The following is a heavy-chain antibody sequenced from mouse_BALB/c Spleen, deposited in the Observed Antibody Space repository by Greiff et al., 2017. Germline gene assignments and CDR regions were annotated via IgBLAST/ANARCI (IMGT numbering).Heavy chain of an antibody. CDR3: ARVGDLGLLNAMDY. D-gene: IGHD1-1*01. CDR1: GYSFTGYT. J-gene: IGHJ4*01. V-gene: IGHV1-18*01. CDR2: INPYNGGT. Sequence: VQLLQSGPELVKPGASLKLSCKASGYSFTGYTMTWVQQSHGKNLEWIGLINPYNGGTSYNQKFKGKATLTVDKSSSTAYMELLSLTSEDSAIYYCARVGDLGLLNAMDYWGQGTSVTVSA.